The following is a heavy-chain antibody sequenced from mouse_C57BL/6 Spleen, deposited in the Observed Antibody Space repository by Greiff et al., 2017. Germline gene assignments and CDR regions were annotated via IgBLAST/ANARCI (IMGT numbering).Heavy chain of an antibody. V-gene: IGHV1-5*01. D-gene: IGHD2-1*01. CDR3: TRGLYYGNYFFDY. J-gene: IGHJ2*01. CDR2: IYPGNSDT. CDR1: GYTFTSYW. Sequence: VQLQQSGTVLARPGASVKMSCKTSGYTFTSYWMHWVRQRPGQGLEWIGAIYPGNSDTSYNQKFNAKAKLTAVTSATTAYMELSSLTNEDSAVYYCTRGLYYGNYFFDYWGQGTTLTVSS.